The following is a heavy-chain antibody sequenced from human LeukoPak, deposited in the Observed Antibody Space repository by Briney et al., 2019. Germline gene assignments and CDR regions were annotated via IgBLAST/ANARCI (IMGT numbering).Heavy chain of an antibody. CDR1: GFSFNSYA. CDR3: ARGLGYCTNGVCPRGPDYFDY. J-gene: IGHJ4*02. D-gene: IGHD2-8*01. V-gene: IGHV3-23*01. CDR2: IIGPGGDT. Sequence: GGSLRLSCTASGFSFNSYAMNWVRQAPGKGLEWVASIIGPGGDTYHAGSVRGRFTISRDNSKNTLYLQMNSLRAEDTAVYYCARGLGYCTNGVCPRGPDYFDYWGQGTLVTVSS.